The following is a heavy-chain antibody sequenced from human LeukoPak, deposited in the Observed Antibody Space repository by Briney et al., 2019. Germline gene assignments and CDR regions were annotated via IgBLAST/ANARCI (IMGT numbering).Heavy chain of an antibody. D-gene: IGHD1-7*01. CDR3: AREDDWNYEDY. Sequence: SGGSLRLSCAGSRFTFSNYWMSWVRQAPGKGLEWVANIKQDGSEKNYVNSVKGRFTISRGNAKNSLYLQMNSLRAEDTAIYYCAREDDWNYEDYWGQGTLVTVSS. CDR2: IKQDGSEK. CDR1: RFTFSNYW. V-gene: IGHV3-7*01. J-gene: IGHJ4*02.